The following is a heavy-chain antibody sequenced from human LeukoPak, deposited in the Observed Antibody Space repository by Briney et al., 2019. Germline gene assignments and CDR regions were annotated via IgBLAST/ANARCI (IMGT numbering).Heavy chain of an antibody. CDR3: TTVPAYTSGWFGGIGY. V-gene: IGHV3-15*05. D-gene: IGHD6-19*01. J-gene: IGHJ4*02. Sequence: NAGGSLRLSCAASGFTFSSAYMSWVRQAPGKGLEWVGHIKSQTDGGSADYAAPVRGRFTISRDGSRTTLYLEMNSLKDEDTAVSYCTTVPAYTSGWFGGIGYWGQGTRVTVSS. CDR1: GFTFSSAY. CDR2: IKSQTDGGSA.